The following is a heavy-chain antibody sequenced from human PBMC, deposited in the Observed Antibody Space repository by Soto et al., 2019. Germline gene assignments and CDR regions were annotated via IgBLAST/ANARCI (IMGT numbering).Heavy chain of an antibody. CDR2: IWYDGSNK. CDR1: GFTFSSYG. CDR3: SRERSSSWYYYYYMDV. V-gene: IGHV3-33*01. J-gene: IGHJ6*03. Sequence: GGSLRLSCAASGFTFSSYGMHWVRQAPGKGLEWVAVIWYDGSNKYYADSVKGRFTISRDNSKNTLYLQMNSLRAEDTAVYYCSRERSSSWYYYYYMDVWGKGTTVTGSS. D-gene: IGHD6-13*01.